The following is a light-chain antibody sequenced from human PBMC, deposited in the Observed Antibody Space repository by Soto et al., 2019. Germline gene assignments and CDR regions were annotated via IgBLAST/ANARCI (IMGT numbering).Light chain of an antibody. V-gene: IGKV3-20*01. CDR1: QTVTVNS. Sequence: EIVLTQSPGTLSLSPGEGATLSCRASQTVTVNSLAWYQQTPGQTPRLLIYAASTRATGIPDRFNGSGSGTDFVLTSSRLEPEDFAMYYCQQYGDSPFTFGPGTKVDI. CDR3: QQYGDSPFT. CDR2: AAS. J-gene: IGKJ3*01.